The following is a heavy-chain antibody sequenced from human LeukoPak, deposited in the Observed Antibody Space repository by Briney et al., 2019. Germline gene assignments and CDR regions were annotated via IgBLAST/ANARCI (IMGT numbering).Heavy chain of an antibody. Sequence: ASVRVSCKASGYTFSSYAMSWVRQAPGKGLEWVSAISVSGGGTYYADSVKGRFTISRDNSKNTLYLQMNSLRAEDTAVYYCATPAGYSYDWFDYWGQGTLVTVSS. J-gene: IGHJ4*02. V-gene: IGHV3-23*01. D-gene: IGHD5-18*01. CDR1: GYTFSSYA. CDR2: ISVSGGGT. CDR3: ATPAGYSYDWFDY.